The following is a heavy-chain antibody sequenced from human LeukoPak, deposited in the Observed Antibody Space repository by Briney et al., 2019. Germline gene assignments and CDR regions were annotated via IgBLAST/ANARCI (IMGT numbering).Heavy chain of an antibody. CDR2: ISAYNGNT. CDR3: ARDSNPVDP. CDR1: GYTFTSYG. Sequence: ASVKVSCKASGYTFTSYGISWVRQAPGQGLEWMGWISAYNGNTNYAQKLQGRVTMTRDTSTSTVYMELSSLRSEDTAVYYCARDSNPVDPWGQGTLVTVSS. J-gene: IGHJ5*02. V-gene: IGHV1-18*01.